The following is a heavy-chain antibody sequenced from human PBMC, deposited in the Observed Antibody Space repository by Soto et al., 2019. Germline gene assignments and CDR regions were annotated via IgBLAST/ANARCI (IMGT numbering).Heavy chain of an antibody. Sequence: GGSLRLSCAASGFTFSSYSMNWVRQAPGKGLEWVSSISSSSSYIYYADSVKGRFTISRDNAKNSLYLQMNSLRAEDTAVYYCARQRGHYDILTGPPYFDYWGQGTLVTVSS. CDR1: GFTFSSYS. CDR2: ISSSSSYI. CDR3: ARQRGHYDILTGPPYFDY. J-gene: IGHJ4*02. V-gene: IGHV3-21*01. D-gene: IGHD3-9*01.